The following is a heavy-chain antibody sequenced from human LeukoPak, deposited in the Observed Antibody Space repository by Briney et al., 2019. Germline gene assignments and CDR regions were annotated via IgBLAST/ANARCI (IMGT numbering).Heavy chain of an antibody. D-gene: IGHD5-24*01. J-gene: IGHJ6*01. V-gene: IGHV3-66*01. CDR3: ASGKRWLQFFYYYYYGMDV. Sequence: GGSLRLSCAASGFTVSSNYMSWVRQAPGKGLEWVSVIYSGGSTYYADSVKGRFTISRDNSKNTLYLQMNSLRAGDTAVYYCASGKRWLQFFYYYYYGMDVWGQGTTVTVSP. CDR1: GFTVSSNY. CDR2: IYSGGST.